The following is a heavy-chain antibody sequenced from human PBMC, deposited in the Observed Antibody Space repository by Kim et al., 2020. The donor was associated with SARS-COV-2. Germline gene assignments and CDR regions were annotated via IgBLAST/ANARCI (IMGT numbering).Heavy chain of an antibody. V-gene: IGHV4-4*07. CDR2: IYTSGST. D-gene: IGHD2-15*01. CDR1: GGSISSYY. CDR3: ASAYCSGGSCTHDY. Sequence: SETLSLTCTVSGGSISSYYWSWIRQPAGKGLEWIGRIYTSGSTNYNPSLKSRVTMSVDTSKNQFSLKLSSVTAADTAVYYCASAYCSGGSCTHDYWGQGTLVTVSS. J-gene: IGHJ4*02.